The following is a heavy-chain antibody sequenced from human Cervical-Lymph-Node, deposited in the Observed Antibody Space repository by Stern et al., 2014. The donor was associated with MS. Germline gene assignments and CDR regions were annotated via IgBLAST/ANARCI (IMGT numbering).Heavy chain of an antibody. D-gene: IGHD6-25*01. V-gene: IGHV3-30-3*01. Sequence: VQLVESGGGVVQPGRSLRLSCATSGFTFGRHSMHWVRQAPGTGLEWVAIISYDGSSPHYADSVKGRFTISRSNSNNTLYLQMNSLRVEDTAMYYCARPAAARYFDYWGQGSQVTVSS. CDR3: ARPAAARYFDY. J-gene: IGHJ4*02. CDR2: ISYDGSSP. CDR1: GFTFGRHS.